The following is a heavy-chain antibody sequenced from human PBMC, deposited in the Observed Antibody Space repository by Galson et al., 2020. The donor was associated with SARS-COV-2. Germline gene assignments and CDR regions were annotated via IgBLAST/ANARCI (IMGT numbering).Heavy chain of an antibody. CDR3: ARHGGSYSFDY. V-gene: IGHV4-59*08. J-gene: IGHJ4*02. D-gene: IGHD1-26*01. CDR1: GDSISSYY. CDR2: IVNSGST. Sequence: ETSETLSLTCTVSGDSISSYYWSWIRQPPGKGLEWIGYIVNSGSTNYNPSLKSRVTISVDTSKNQFSLKLSSVTAADTAVYYCARHGGSYSFDYWGQGTLVTVSS.